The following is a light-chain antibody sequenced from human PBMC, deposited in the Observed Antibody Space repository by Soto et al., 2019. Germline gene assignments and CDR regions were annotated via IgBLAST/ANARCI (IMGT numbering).Light chain of an antibody. J-gene: IGKJ5*01. CDR1: QSVSDY. Sequence: EIVLTQSPATLSLSPGERATLSCRASQSVSDYLAWYQQKPGQPPRLLIYDASKRATGIPPRFSGSGSTTDFTLTISSLEPEDFAVYYCQQRSTWPLTLGQGTRLEIK. V-gene: IGKV3-11*01. CDR3: QQRSTWPLT. CDR2: DAS.